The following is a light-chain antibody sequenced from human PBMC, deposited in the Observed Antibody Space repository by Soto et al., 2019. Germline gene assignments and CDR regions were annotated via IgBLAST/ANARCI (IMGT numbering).Light chain of an antibody. CDR2: DAS. Sequence: EIVLTQSPGTLSLSPGDRATLSCRASQSVSRSYLGWYQQKPGQAPRLLIYDASNRATGIPARFSGSGSGTDFTLTISSLEPEDFAVYYCQQRSNWPPITFGQGTRLEIK. J-gene: IGKJ5*01. CDR3: QQRSNWPPIT. CDR1: QSVSRSY. V-gene: IGKV3-11*01.